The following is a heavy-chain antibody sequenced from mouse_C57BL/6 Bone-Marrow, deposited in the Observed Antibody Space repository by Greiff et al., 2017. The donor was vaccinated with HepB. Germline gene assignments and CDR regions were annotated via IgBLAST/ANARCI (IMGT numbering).Heavy chain of an antibody. CDR3: TKAAQAS. V-gene: IGHV14-4*01. J-gene: IGHJ2*01. Sequence: LVESGAELVRPGASVKLSCTASGFNIKDDYMHWVKQRPEQGLEWIGWIDPENGDTEYASKFQGKATITADTSSNTAYLQLSSLTSEDTAVYYCTKAAQASWGQGTTLTVSS. CDR2: IDPENGDT. D-gene: IGHD3-2*02. CDR1: GFNIKDDY.